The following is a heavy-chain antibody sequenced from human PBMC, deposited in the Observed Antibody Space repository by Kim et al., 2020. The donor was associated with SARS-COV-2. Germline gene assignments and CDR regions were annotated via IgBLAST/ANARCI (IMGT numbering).Heavy chain of an antibody. CDR3: ARAPLISIAARLVGDGMDV. CDR2: INPSGGST. J-gene: IGHJ6*02. Sequence: ASVKVSCKASGYTFTSYYMHWVRQAPGQGLEWMGIINPSGGSTSYAQKFQGRVTMTRDTSTSTVYMELSSLRSEDTAVYYCARAPLISIAARLVGDGMDVWGQGTTVTVSS. V-gene: IGHV1-46*01. CDR1: GYTFTSYY. D-gene: IGHD6-6*01.